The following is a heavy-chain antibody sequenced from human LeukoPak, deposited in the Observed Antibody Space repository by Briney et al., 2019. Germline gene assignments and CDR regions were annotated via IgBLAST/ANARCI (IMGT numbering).Heavy chain of an antibody. CDR2: VYYSGST. CDR3: XXXXXXXDFWSGYYYDNWFDP. Sequence: SETLSLTCTVSGGSISSYYWSWIRRGPGKGLEWIGYVYYSGSTNYNPSLKSRITVSVDTSKSQFSLKLTSVTAADTAVYYCXXXXXXXDFWSGYYYDNWFDPWGQGTLVTVSS. D-gene: IGHD3-3*01. J-gene: IGHJ5*02. CDR1: GGSISSYY. V-gene: IGHV4-59*01.